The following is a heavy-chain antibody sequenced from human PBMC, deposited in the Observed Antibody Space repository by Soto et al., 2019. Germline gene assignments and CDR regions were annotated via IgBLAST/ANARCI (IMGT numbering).Heavy chain of an antibody. CDR1: GFTFSNYG. D-gene: IGHD3-10*01. CDR3: AKSNRGSPPV. V-gene: IGHV3-30*18. CDR2: ISYGGTNK. Sequence: QVQLVESGGGVVQPGRSLRLSCAASGFTFSNYGMHWVRQAPGKGLEWVAVISYGGTNKDYADSVKGRFTVSRDNSKNTLYLQMNSLSVEDTAVYYCAKSNRGSPPVWGQGTTVTVSS. J-gene: IGHJ6*02.